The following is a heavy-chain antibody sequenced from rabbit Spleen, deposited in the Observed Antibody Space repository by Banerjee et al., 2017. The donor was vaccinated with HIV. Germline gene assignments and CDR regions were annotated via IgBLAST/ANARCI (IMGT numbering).Heavy chain of an antibody. Sequence: EESGGDLVKPGASLTLTCTASGFSFSSSDYMCWVRQAPGKRPEWIGCIYNGDGSTYYASWVNGRFTISRSTSLNTVTLQMTSLTAADTATYFCARDLDGVIGWNFGWWGPGTLVTVS. D-gene: IGHD4-1*01. CDR2: IYNGDGST. CDR3: ARDLDGVIGWNFGW. J-gene: IGHJ6*01. CDR1: GFSFSSSD. V-gene: IGHV1S47*01.